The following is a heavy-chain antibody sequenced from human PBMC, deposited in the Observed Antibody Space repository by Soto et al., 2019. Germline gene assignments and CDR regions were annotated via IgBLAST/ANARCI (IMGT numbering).Heavy chain of an antibody. CDR2: IKQDGSEK. Sequence: PGGSLRLSCAASGFTFSSYWMSWVRQAPGKGLEWVANIKQDGSEKYYVDSVKGRFTISRDNAKNSLYLQMNSLRAEDTAVYYCARLNRYCSSTSCYAGDFDYWGQGTLDTVSS. V-gene: IGHV3-7*01. J-gene: IGHJ4*02. D-gene: IGHD2-2*01. CDR3: ARLNRYCSSTSCYAGDFDY. CDR1: GFTFSSYW.